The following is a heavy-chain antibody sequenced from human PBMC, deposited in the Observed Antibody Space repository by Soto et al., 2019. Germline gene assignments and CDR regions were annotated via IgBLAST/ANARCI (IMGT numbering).Heavy chain of an antibody. CDR1: GGTFSSYA. J-gene: IGHJ3*02. CDR2: IIPIFGTA. CDR3: ARVRFGEWERKSAFDI. D-gene: IGHD3-16*01. Sequence: QVQLVQSGAEVKKPGSSVKVSCKASGGTFSSYAISWVRQAPGQGLEWMGGIIPIFGTANYAQKFQGRVTITADESTSTADMGLSSLRSEDTAVYYCARVRFGEWERKSAFDIWGQGTMVTVSS. V-gene: IGHV1-69*01.